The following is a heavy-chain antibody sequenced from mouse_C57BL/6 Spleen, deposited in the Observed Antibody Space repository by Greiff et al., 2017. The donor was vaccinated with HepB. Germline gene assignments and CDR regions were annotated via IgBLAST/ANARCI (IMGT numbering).Heavy chain of an antibody. CDR3: AAYYGRWFAY. V-gene: IGHV1-18*01. Sequence: EVQLQQSGPELVKPGASVKIPCKASGYTFTDYDMDWVKQSHGKSLEWIGDINPNNGGTIYNQKFKGKATLTVDKSSSTAYMELRSLTSEDTSVYYCAAYYGRWFAYWGQGTLVTVSA. J-gene: IGHJ3*01. CDR2: INPNNGGT. CDR1: GYTFTDYD. D-gene: IGHD1-1*01.